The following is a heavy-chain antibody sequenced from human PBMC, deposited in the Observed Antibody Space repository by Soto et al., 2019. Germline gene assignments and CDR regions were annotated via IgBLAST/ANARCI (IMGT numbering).Heavy chain of an antibody. Sequence: QPGGSLRLSCAASGFTFSSYAMHWVRQAPGKGLEWVAVISYDGSNKYYADSVKGRFTISRDNSKNTLYLQMNSLRAEDTAVYYCARDGGYFNWFDPWGQGTLVTVSS. J-gene: IGHJ5*02. V-gene: IGHV3-30-3*01. D-gene: IGHD5-18*01. CDR3: ARDGGYFNWFDP. CDR2: ISYDGSNK. CDR1: GFTFSSYA.